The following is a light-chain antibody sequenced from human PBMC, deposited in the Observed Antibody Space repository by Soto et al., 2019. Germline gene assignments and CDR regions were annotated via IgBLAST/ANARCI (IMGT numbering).Light chain of an antibody. CDR2: EGS. Sequence: QSVLTQPASVSGSPGQSITISCTGTSSDVGSYNLVSWYQQHPGKAPKLMIYEGSKRPSGVSNRLSGSKSGNTASLTISGLQAEDEADYYRCSYAGSSSYVFGTGTKLTVL. J-gene: IGLJ1*01. CDR1: SSDVGSYNL. V-gene: IGLV2-23*01. CDR3: CSYAGSSSYV.